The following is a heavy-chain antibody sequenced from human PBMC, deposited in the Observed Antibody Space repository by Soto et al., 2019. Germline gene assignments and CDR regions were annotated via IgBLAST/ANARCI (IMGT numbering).Heavy chain of an antibody. CDR3: ARIRNWDLKYFDY. D-gene: IGHD1-7*01. CDR2: ISSSGSTI. J-gene: IGHJ4*02. Sequence: GGSLRLSCAASGFTFSDYYMSWIRQAPGKGLEWVSYISSSGSTIYYADSVKGRFTISRDNAKNSLYLQMNSLRAEDTAVYYCARIRNWDLKYFDYWGQGTLVTVSS. V-gene: IGHV3-11*01. CDR1: GFTFSDYY.